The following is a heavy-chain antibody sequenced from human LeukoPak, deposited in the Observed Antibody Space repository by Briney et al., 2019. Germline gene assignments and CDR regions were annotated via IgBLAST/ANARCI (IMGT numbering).Heavy chain of an antibody. CDR1: GGSFSGYY. Sequence: PSETLSLTCAVYGGSFSGYYWSWIRQPPGKGLEWIGEINHSGSTNYNPSLKSRVTISVDKSKNQFSLKLSSVTAADTAVYYCASLGATPSFDYWGQGTLVTVSS. CDR3: ASLGATPSFDY. D-gene: IGHD1-26*01. J-gene: IGHJ4*02. V-gene: IGHV4-34*01. CDR2: INHSGST.